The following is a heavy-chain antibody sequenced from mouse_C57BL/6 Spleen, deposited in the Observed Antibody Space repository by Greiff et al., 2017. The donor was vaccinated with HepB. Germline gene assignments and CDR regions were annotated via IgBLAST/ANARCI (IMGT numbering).Heavy chain of an antibody. Sequence: VQLQQSGAELVKPGASVKLSCKASGYTFTSYWMHWVKQRPGRGLEWIGRIDPNSGGTKYNEKFKSKATLTVDKPSSTANMQLSSLTSEDSAVYECARWGCCYYGSRDAMDYWGQGTSVTVSS. J-gene: IGHJ4*01. D-gene: IGHD1-1*01. V-gene: IGHV1-72*01. CDR3: ARWGCCYYGSRDAMDY. CDR1: GYTFTSYW. CDR2: IDPNSGGT.